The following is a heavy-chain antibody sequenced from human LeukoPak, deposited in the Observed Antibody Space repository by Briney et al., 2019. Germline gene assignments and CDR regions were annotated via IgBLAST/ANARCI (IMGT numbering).Heavy chain of an antibody. V-gene: IGHV4-39*07. J-gene: IGHJ4*02. CDR2: IYYSGST. Sequence: PSETLSLTCTVSGGSISSSSYYWGWIRQPPGKGLEWIGSIYYSGSTYYNPSLKSRVTISVDTSKNQFSLKLSSVTAADTAVYYCATQGVRHTDYYFDYWGQGTLVTVSS. D-gene: IGHD2-21*01. CDR1: GGSISSSSYY. CDR3: ATQGVRHTDYYFDY.